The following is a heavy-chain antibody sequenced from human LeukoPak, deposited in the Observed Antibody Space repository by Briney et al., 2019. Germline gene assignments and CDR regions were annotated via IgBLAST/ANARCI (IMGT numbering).Heavy chain of an antibody. CDR3: ARGNDYGDHVGIYFDY. CDR1: GFTFSSYW. J-gene: IGHJ4*02. Sequence: GGSLRLYCAAAGFTFSSYWMSWVRQAPGKGLEWVANIKQDESEKYYVDSVKGRFSITGDNAKNSMYLQINSLRAEDTAVYHCARGNDYGDHVGIYFDYWGQGTLVTVSS. CDR2: IKQDESEK. V-gene: IGHV3-7*03. D-gene: IGHD4-17*01.